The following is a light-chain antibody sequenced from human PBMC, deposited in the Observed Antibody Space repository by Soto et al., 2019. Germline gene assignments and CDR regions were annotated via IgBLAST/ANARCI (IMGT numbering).Light chain of an antibody. CDR1: SGHSSYA. V-gene: IGLV4-69*01. CDR3: QTWGTGIQV. CDR2: LNSDGSH. J-gene: IGLJ1*01. Sequence: QAVLTQSPSASASLGASVKLTCTLSSGHSSYAIAWHQQQPEKGPRYLMKLNSDGSHSKGDGIPDRFSGSSSGAERYLTISSLQSEDEADYYCQTWGTGIQVFGTRTKHTVL.